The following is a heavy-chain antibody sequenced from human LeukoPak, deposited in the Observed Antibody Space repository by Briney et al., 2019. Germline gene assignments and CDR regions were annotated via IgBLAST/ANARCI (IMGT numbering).Heavy chain of an antibody. V-gene: IGHV4-31*03. D-gene: IGHD3-3*01. CDR3: ARASPGYDFWSGYNPSQYFDY. J-gene: IGHJ4*02. Sequence: SETLSLTCTVSGGSISSGGYYWSWIRQHPGKGLEWIGYIYYSGSTYYNPSLKSRVTISVDTSKNQFSLKLSSVTAADTAVYYRARASPGYDFWSGYNPSQYFDYWGQGTLVTVSS. CDR2: IYYSGST. CDR1: GGSISSGGYY.